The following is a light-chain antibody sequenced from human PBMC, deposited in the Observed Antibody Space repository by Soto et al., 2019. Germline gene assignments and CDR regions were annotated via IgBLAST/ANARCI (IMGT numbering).Light chain of an antibody. Sequence: QSALTQPASVSGSPGQSITISCTGTSSDVGGYNYVSWYQQHPGKAPKLMIYDVSNRPSGVSNRFSGSKSGNXASLTISGLQAEDEADYYCSSYTSSSTYVFGTGTKVTVL. CDR2: DVS. V-gene: IGLV2-14*01. J-gene: IGLJ1*01. CDR1: SSDVGGYNY. CDR3: SSYTSSSTYV.